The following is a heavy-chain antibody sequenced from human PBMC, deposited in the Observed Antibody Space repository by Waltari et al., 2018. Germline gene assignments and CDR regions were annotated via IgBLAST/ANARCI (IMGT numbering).Heavy chain of an antibody. CDR1: GGSLSNYY. CDR3: ARPMWCSSTTCSGPMDV. J-gene: IGHJ6*02. D-gene: IGHD2-2*01. V-gene: IGHV4-34*01. Sequence: QVQLQQWSAGLLKPSETLSLTSAVYGGSLSNYYWTWIRQPPGKGLEWIGEIDQSGRTKYNPSLKSRVIISLDTSKNQFSLRLRSVTAADTAIYFCARPMWCSSTTCSGPMDVWGQGTTATVSS. CDR2: IDQSGRT.